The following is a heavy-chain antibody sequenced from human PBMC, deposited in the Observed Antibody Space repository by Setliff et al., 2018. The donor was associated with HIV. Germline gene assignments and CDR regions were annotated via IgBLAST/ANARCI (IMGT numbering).Heavy chain of an antibody. CDR1: GYTFAGYY. CDR2: INPNSGGT. V-gene: IGHV1-2*02. CDR3: ARPLPIGGYCSSTSCQGAFDF. D-gene: IGHD2-2*01. J-gene: IGHJ3*01. Sequence: ASVKVSCKASGYTFAGYYMHWVRQAPGQGLEWMGWINPNSGGTNYAQKLQGRVAMTTDTSTNTAYMELRSLRSDDTAVYYRARPLPIGGYCSSTSCQGAFDFWGQGTMVTVSS.